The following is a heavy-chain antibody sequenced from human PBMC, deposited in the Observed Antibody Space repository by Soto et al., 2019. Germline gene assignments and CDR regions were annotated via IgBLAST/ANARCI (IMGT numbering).Heavy chain of an antibody. CDR3: ARANYDYVRWRYRFDY. V-gene: IGHV4-30-4*01. CDR1: GGAINIGDYY. J-gene: IGHJ4*02. CDR2: ISYSGTT. Sequence: PSETLSLTCTVSGGAINIGDYYWSWIRQPPGKGLEWIVYISYSGTTYYKPSLRSRITISLDTSKNQFSLRLASVTAADTAVYYCARANYDYVRWRYRFDYWGQGTLITF. D-gene: IGHD3-16*02.